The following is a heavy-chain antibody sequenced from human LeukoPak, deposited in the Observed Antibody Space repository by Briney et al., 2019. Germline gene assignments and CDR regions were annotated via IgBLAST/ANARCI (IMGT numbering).Heavy chain of an antibody. CDR1: GFTFSSYA. J-gene: IGHJ4*02. D-gene: IGHD3-22*01. CDR3: ASAPARFYYDSSGSDF. V-gene: IGHV3-11*01. Sequence: PGGSLRLSCAASGFTFSSYAMSWIRQAPGKGLEWVSYISSSGNTIYYADSVKGRFTISRDNAKNSLYLQMNSLRAEDTAVYYCASAPARFYYDSSGSDFRGQGTLVTVSS. CDR2: ISSSGNTI.